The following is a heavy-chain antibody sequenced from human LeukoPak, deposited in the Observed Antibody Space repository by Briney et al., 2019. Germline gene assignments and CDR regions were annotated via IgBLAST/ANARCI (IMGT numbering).Heavy chain of an antibody. D-gene: IGHD3-3*01. Sequence: GGSLRLSCAAFGFTFSSYWMSWVRQAPGKGLEWVANIKEDGSEKYYVDSVKGRFTISRDNAKNSVHLQMNSLRAEDTAVYYCARGGGFGYDFWSGQGPYYFDYRGHGTLVTVSS. CDR2: IKEDGSEK. V-gene: IGHV3-7*01. J-gene: IGHJ4*01. CDR3: ARGGGFGYDFWSGQGPYYFDY. CDR1: GFTFSSYW.